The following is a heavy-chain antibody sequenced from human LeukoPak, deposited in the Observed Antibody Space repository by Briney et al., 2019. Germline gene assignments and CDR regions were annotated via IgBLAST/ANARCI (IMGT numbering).Heavy chain of an antibody. D-gene: IGHD2-21*01. CDR3: ARTARLPDS. CDR2: VYFSGIT. V-gene: IGHV4-4*09. Sequence: SETLSLTCTVSDDSIRTHYWSWIRQPPGKGLECIGYVYFSGITNYNPSLKSRVTMSADTSKNQLSPKLSSVTAAGTAVYYCARTARLPDSWGQGTLVTVSS. CDR1: DDSIRTHY. J-gene: IGHJ4*02.